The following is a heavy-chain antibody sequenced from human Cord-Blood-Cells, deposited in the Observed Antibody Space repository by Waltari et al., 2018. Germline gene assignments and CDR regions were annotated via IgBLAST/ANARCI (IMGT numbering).Heavy chain of an antibody. Sequence: QLQLQESGPGLVKPSETLSLTCTVSGVSISSSSYYWGWIRQPPGKGLEWIGSIYYSGSTYYIPSLKSRVTISVDTSKNQFSLKLSSVTAADTAVYYCATPAGFGELYYFDYWGQGTLVTVSS. CDR3: ATPAGFGELYYFDY. V-gene: IGHV4-39*01. J-gene: IGHJ4*02. D-gene: IGHD3-10*01. CDR2: IYYSGST. CDR1: GVSISSSSYY.